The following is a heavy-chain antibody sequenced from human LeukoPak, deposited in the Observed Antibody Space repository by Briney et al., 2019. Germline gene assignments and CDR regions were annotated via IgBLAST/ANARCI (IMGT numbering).Heavy chain of an antibody. V-gene: IGHV3-23*01. CDR3: ASYVGYNPNLALRWYYYYGMDV. J-gene: IGHJ6*02. CDR2: ISGSGGST. Sequence: PGGSLRLSCAASGFTFSSYAMSWVRQAPGKGLEWVSAISGSGGSTYYADSVKGRFTISRDNSKNTLYLQMNSLRAEDTAVYYCASYVGYNPNLALRWYYYYGMDVWGQGTTVTVSS. CDR1: GFTFSSYA. D-gene: IGHD5-24*01.